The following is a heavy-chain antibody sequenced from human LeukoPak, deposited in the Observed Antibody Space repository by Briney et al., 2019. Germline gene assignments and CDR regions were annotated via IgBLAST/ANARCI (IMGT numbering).Heavy chain of an antibody. V-gene: IGHV3-30*02. CDR1: GFTFSSYG. CDR2: IRSDGTNK. CDR3: AKAPKRGSWYFDY. J-gene: IGHJ4*02. Sequence: GGSLRLSCAASGFTFSSYGMNWVRQSPAKGLEWVAFIRSDGTNKYYADSVKGRFTISRDNSKNTLYLQMNTLRSEDTAVYYCAKAPKRGSWYFDYWGQGTLVTDSS. D-gene: IGHD6-13*01.